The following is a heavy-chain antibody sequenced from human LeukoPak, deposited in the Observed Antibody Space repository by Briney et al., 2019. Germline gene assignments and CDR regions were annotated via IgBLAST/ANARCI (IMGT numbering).Heavy chain of an antibody. Sequence: PGVSLRLSCAASGFTFSNYWMSWVRQAPGKGLEWVANIKGDGSEKDYVDSVKGRFTISRDNTKNSLYLQMNSLRAEDTAVYYCARDWIGATGKGIDYWGQGALVTVSS. J-gene: IGHJ4*02. CDR1: GFTFSNYW. CDR2: IKGDGSEK. V-gene: IGHV3-7*05. D-gene: IGHD6-13*01. CDR3: ARDWIGATGKGIDY.